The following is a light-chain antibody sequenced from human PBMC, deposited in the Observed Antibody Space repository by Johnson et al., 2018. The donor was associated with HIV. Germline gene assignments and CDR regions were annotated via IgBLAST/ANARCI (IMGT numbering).Light chain of an antibody. CDR2: NND. J-gene: IGLJ1*01. CDR3: GTWDSSLSAYV. CDR1: RSNIGNNY. Sequence: QSVLTQPPSVSAALGQKVTISCSGSRSNIGNNYVSWYQQFPGTAPKLLISNNDKRPSGIPDRFSGSRSGTSATLGITGLQTGDEVDYYCGTWDSSLSAYVFGTGTKVIV. V-gene: IGLV1-51*01.